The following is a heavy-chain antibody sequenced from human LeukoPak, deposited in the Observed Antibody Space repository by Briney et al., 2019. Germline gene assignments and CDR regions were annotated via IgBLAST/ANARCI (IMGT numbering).Heavy chain of an antibody. V-gene: IGHV3-23*01. CDR1: GFTFSSYA. J-gene: IGHJ4*02. Sequence: GGSLRLSCAASGFTFSSYAMSWVRQAPGKGLEWVSAISGSGGSTYYADSVKGRFTISRDNSKNTQYLQMNSLRAEDTAVYYCAKNYDILTGYSPLFDYWGQGTLVTVSS. D-gene: IGHD3-9*01. CDR3: AKNYDILTGYSPLFDY. CDR2: ISGSGGST.